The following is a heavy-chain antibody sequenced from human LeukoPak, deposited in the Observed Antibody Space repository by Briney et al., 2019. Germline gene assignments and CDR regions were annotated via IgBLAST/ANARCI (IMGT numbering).Heavy chain of an antibody. Sequence: GGSLRLSCAVSGIALSNYGMTWVRQAPGKGLEWVAGISDSGGRTNYADSVKGRFTISRDNPKNTLYLQMNSLRAEDTAVCFCAKRGVVVRVILVGFHKEAYYFDSWGQGALVTVSS. D-gene: IGHD3-10*01. CDR2: ISDSGGRT. CDR3: AKRGVVVRVILVGFHKEAYYFDS. J-gene: IGHJ4*02. V-gene: IGHV3-23*01. CDR1: GIALSNYG.